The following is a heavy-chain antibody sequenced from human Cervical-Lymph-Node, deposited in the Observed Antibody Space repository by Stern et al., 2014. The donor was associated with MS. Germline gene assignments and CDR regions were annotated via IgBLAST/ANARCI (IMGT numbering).Heavy chain of an antibody. Sequence: VQLVESGAEVRRPGASVKVACKASGFTFTSCYMHWVRQAPGQGLEWVGWINANSGGTNSAQKFQGRVTMTRDTSISTVYMDLTGLTSDDTAIYYCARDMSTVTTPYFDYWGQGTLVTVPS. CDR2: INANSGGT. CDR1: GFTFTSCY. V-gene: IGHV1-2*02. CDR3: ARDMSTVTTPYFDY. D-gene: IGHD4-17*01. J-gene: IGHJ4*02.